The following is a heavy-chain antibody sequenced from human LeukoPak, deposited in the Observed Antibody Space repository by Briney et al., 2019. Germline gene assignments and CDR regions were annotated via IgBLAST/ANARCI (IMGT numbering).Heavy chain of an antibody. CDR2: ISWNSGSI. CDR3: AKGDYYDSSGYFDY. Sequence: PGGSLRLSCAASGFTFSSYAMHWVRQAPGKGLEWVSGISWNSGSIGYADSVKGRFTISRDNAKNSLYLQMNSLRAEDTALYYCAKGDYYDSSGYFDYWGQGTLVTVSS. V-gene: IGHV3-9*01. CDR1: GFTFSSYA. D-gene: IGHD3-22*01. J-gene: IGHJ4*02.